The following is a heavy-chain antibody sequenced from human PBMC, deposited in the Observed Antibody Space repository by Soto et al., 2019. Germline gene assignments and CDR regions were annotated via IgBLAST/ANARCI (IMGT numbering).Heavy chain of an antibody. CDR2: IYYSGRT. J-gene: IGHJ6*02. D-gene: IGHD3-22*01. CDR3: ARMEHYYDSGGPGEMDV. V-gene: IGHV4-39*01. Sequence: QLQLQESGPGLGKPSETLSLTCTVSGGSISSSSYYWGWIRQPPGKGLEWMGSIYYSGRTYYNPSLKSRLTISVDASKNQFSLHLSSVTAADTAVYYCARMEHYYDSGGPGEMDVWGQGTTVTVSS. CDR1: GGSISSSSYY.